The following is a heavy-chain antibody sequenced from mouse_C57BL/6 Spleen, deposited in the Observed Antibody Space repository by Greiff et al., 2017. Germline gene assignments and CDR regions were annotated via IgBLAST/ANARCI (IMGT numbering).Heavy chain of an antibody. V-gene: IGHV1-80*01. CDR2: IYPGDGDT. Sequence: VKLMESGAELVKPGASVKISCTASGYAFRRYWMNWVKQRPGKGLEWIGQIYPGDGDTNYNGKFKVKATLTADKSSSTAYMQLSSLTSEDSAVYFYATKGNWGQGTTLTDSS. CDR3: ATKGN. CDR1: GYAFRRYW. J-gene: IGHJ2*01.